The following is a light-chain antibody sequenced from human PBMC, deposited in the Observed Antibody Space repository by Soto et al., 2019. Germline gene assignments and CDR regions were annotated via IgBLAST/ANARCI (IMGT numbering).Light chain of an antibody. CDR3: SSYAGSNKGV. J-gene: IGLJ2*01. Sequence: QSALIQPPSASGSPGQSVTISCTGTSSDVGGYNYVSWYQQHPGKAPKLMIYEVSKRPSGVPDRFSGSKSGNTASLTVSGLQAEDEADYYCSSYAGSNKGVFGGGTKLTVL. V-gene: IGLV2-8*01. CDR1: SSDVGGYNY. CDR2: EVS.